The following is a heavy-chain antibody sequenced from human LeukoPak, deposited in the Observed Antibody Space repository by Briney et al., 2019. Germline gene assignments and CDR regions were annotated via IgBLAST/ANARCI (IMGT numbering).Heavy chain of an antibody. Sequence: SETLSLTCTVSGGSISSYYWSWFRQPPGKGLEWIGYIYYSGSTNYNPSLKSRLTISVDTSKNQFSLKLSSVTAADTAVYYCARDHYYDSGSYYNDYYFDYWGQGTLVTVSS. V-gene: IGHV4-59*01. CDR1: GGSISSYY. CDR2: IYYSGST. D-gene: IGHD3-10*01. J-gene: IGHJ4*02. CDR3: ARDHYYDSGSYYNDYYFDY.